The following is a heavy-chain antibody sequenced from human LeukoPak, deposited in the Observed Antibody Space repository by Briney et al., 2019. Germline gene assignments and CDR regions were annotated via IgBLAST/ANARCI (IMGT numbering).Heavy chain of an antibody. D-gene: IGHD3-16*01. J-gene: IGHJ4*02. Sequence: PGGSLRLSCAASGFTFSSYAMHWVRQAPGKGLEWVAVISYDGSNKYYADSVKGRFTISRDNSKNTLYLQMNSLRAEDTAVYYCARAEGGLDYWGQGTLVTVSS. CDR2: ISYDGSNK. V-gene: IGHV3-30*14. CDR1: GFTFSSYA. CDR3: ARAEGGLDY.